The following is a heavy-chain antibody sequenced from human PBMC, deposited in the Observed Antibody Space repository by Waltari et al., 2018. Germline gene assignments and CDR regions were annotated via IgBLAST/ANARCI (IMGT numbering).Heavy chain of an antibody. J-gene: IGHJ5*02. CDR2: IIPILGIA. V-gene: IGHV1-69*04. D-gene: IGHD1-26*01. CDR1: GGTFSRYA. CDR3: ASAPGELQLHWAS. Sequence: QVQLVQSGAEVKKPGSSVRVSCKASGGTFSRYAISWVRQAPGQGLEWMGGIIPILGIANYAQKFQGRVTITADESTSTAYMELSSLRSEDTAVYYCASAPGELQLHWASWGQGTLVTVSS.